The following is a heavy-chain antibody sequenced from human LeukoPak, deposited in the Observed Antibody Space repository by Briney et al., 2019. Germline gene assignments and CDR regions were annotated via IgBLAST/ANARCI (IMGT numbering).Heavy chain of an antibody. CDR1: GFTFSSYA. Sequence: PGGSLRLSCAASGFTFSSYAMHWVRQAPGKGLEWVAVISYDGSNKYYADSVKGRFTISRDNSKNTLYLQMNSLRAEDTAVYYCARDLGGATGYWGQGTLVTVSS. V-gene: IGHV3-30-3*01. D-gene: IGHD1-26*01. CDR3: ARDLGGATGY. J-gene: IGHJ4*02. CDR2: ISYDGSNK.